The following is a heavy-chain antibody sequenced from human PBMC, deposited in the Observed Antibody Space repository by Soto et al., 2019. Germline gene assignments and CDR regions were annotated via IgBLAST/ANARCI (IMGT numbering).Heavy chain of an antibody. Sequence: EVQLVESGGGLVQPGRSLRLSCAASGFTVDDYAMHWVRQAPGKGLEWVSGISWNSGSIGYADSVKGRFTIARDNAKNSLYLQMNSLRAEDTALYYCAKDTAEYDYIWGSKWGHGTLVTVSS. D-gene: IGHD3-16*01. CDR3: AKDTAEYDYIWGSK. CDR2: ISWNSGSI. CDR1: GFTVDDYA. V-gene: IGHV3-9*01. J-gene: IGHJ4*01.